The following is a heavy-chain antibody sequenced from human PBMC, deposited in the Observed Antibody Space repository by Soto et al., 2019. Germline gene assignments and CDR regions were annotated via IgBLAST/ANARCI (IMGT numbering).Heavy chain of an antibody. CDR1: GYTFTSYA. CDR2: INAGNGNT. CDR3: ARTLPRYYYDSSGYQDAFDI. J-gene: IGHJ3*02. D-gene: IGHD3-22*01. V-gene: IGHV1-3*01. Sequence: GASVKGSCKASGYTFTSYAMHWVRQAPGQRLEWMGWINAGNGNTKYSQKFQGRVTITRDTSASTAYMELSSLRSEDTAVYYCARTLPRYYYDSSGYQDAFDIWGQGTMVTVSS.